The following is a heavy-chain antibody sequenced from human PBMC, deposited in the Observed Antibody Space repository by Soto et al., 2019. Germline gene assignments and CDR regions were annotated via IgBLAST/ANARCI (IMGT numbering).Heavy chain of an antibody. J-gene: IGHJ4*02. CDR3: ARGCSLDY. D-gene: IGHD3-10*02. CDR2: IYYNGST. V-gene: IGHV4-30-4*01. Sequence: QVQLQESGPGLVKPSQTLSLTCSVSGDSISNGDYYWSWIRQPPGEGLEWIGYIYYNGSTYYNPSLKSRVSISLDTSKNQFSLKLSSVPAAYTAVYYCARGCSLDYWGQGTLVTVSS. CDR1: GDSISNGDYY.